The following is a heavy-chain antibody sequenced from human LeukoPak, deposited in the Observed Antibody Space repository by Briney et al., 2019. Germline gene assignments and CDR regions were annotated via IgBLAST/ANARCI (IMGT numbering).Heavy chain of an antibody. CDR3: ARVTVPYDIDY. V-gene: IGHV4-30-2*01. D-gene: IGHD3-9*01. CDR1: GGSISSGGYY. J-gene: IGHJ4*02. Sequence: SETLSLTCTVSGGSISSGGYYWSWIRQPPGKGLEWIGYIYHSGSTYYNPSLKSRVTISVDRSKNQFSLKLSSVTAADTAVYYCARVTVPYDIDYWGQGTLVTVSS. CDR2: IYHSGST.